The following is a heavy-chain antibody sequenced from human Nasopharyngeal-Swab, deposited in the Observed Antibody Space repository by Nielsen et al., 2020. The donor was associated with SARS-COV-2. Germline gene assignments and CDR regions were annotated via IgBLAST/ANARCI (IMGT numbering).Heavy chain of an antibody. Sequence: AESLKISCTGSGYSFTSYWIGWVRQMPGKGLEWMGIIYPGDSGTRYSPSFQGQVTISADTSISTAYLQWSSLKASDTAVYYCARGVGMGDKNWFDPWGQGTLVTVSS. D-gene: IGHD3-3*01. CDR3: ARGVGMGDKNWFDP. V-gene: IGHV5-51*01. CDR1: GYSFTSYW. J-gene: IGHJ5*02. CDR2: IYPGDSGT.